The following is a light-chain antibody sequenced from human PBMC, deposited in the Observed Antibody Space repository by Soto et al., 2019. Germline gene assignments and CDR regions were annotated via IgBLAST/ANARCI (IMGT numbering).Light chain of an antibody. CDR3: MQGTHWPWT. J-gene: IGKJ1*01. CDR2: EVS. CDR1: QSLMHSDGNTY. V-gene: IGKV2-30*02. Sequence: DVVMTQSPLSLPVTLGQPASISCRSSQSLMHSDGNTYLHWFQQRPGQSPRRLIYEVSDRDSGVPDRFSGSGSGTDFTLKISRVEAEDVGVYYCMQGTHWPWTFGQGTEVEIK.